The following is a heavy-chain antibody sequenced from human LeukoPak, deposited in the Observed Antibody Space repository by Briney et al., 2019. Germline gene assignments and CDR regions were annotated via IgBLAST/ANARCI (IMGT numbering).Heavy chain of an antibody. D-gene: IGHD6-19*01. CDR3: AKEAVAGWGKYYSDY. CDR1: GFTFSSYG. Sequence: PGGSLRLSCAASGFTFSSYGMHWVRQAPGKGLEWVAVISYDGSNKYYADSVKGRFTISRDNSKNTLYLQMNSLRAEDTAVYYCAKEAVAGWGKYYSDYWGQGTLVTVSS. CDR2: ISYDGSNK. V-gene: IGHV3-30*18. J-gene: IGHJ4*02.